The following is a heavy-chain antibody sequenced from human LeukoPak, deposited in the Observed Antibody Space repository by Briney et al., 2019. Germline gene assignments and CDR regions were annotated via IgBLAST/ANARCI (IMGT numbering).Heavy chain of an antibody. V-gene: IGHV4-59*08. CDR1: GGSISSYY. Sequence: SETLSLTCTVSGGSISSYYWSWIRQPPGKGLEWIGYIYYSGSTNYNPSLKSRVTISVDTSKNQFSLKLSSVTAADTAVYYCASSYYYDSYYYGVDVWGQGTTVTVSS. J-gene: IGHJ6*02. CDR3: ASSYYYDSYYYGVDV. D-gene: IGHD3-22*01. CDR2: IYYSGST.